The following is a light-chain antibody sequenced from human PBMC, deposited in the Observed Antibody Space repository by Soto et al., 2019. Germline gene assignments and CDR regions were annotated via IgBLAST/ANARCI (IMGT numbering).Light chain of an antibody. V-gene: IGKV1-9*01. CDR1: QCISSY. Sequence: IQLTQSPXSLSASVGGRVTITCRDSQCISSYLAWYQQQPGKAPKLLIYGASTLQSGVPSRFSGSGSGTDFTLTVSSLQPEDFATYYCQQLNSYPLTFGGGTKV. CDR2: GAS. J-gene: IGKJ4*01. CDR3: QQLNSYPLT.